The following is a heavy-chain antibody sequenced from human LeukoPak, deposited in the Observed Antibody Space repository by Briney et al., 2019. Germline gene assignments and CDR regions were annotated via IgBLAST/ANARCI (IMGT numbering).Heavy chain of an antibody. CDR3: AREFEATGFWALDY. V-gene: IGHV3-74*01. CDR2: MNNDGRVI. CDR1: GFTFNTYW. D-gene: IGHD3-16*01. Sequence: GGSLRLSCRVSGFTFNTYWMHWVRQAPGKGLVWVSRMNNDGRVISYADSVKGRFTISRGNAKNTLYLQMNSLRAEDTAVYYCAREFEATGFWALDYWGQGTLVTASS. J-gene: IGHJ4*02.